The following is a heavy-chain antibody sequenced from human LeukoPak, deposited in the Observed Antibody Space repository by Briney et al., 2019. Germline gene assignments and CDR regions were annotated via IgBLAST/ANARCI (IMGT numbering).Heavy chain of an antibody. CDR2: IYYSGST. V-gene: IGHV4-59*01. D-gene: IGHD4-17*01. J-gene: IGHJ3*02. CDR3: ARDLVTVTKGFDI. Sequence: SETLSLTCTVSGGSISSYYWSWIRQPPGKGLEWIGYIYYSGSTNYNPSITSRVTISVDTSKNQFSLKLSSVTAADTAVYYCARDLVTVTKGFDIWGQGTMVSVSS. CDR1: GGSISSYY.